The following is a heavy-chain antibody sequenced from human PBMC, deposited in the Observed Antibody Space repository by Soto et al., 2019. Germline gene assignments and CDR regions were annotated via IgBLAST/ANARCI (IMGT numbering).Heavy chain of an antibody. D-gene: IGHD6-13*01. CDR3: ARGASSSARYFQH. V-gene: IGHV4-59*01. Sequence: SETLSLTCTVSGGSISSYYWSWIRQPPGKGLEWIGYIYYSGSTNYNPSLKSRVTISVDTSKNQFSLKLSSVTAADTAVYYCARGASSSARYFQHWGQGTLVTVSS. CDR2: IYYSGST. J-gene: IGHJ1*01. CDR1: GGSISSYY.